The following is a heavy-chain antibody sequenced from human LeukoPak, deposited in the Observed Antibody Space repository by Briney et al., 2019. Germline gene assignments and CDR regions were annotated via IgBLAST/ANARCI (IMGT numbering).Heavy chain of an antibody. Sequence: GGSLRLSCAASGFTFSSYTMNWVRLAPGKGLEWVSSISRSDIYKYYADSVKGRFIISRDNAKNSLYLQMNSLRAEDTAVYYCANSRYDSSGYYGIIGYWGQGTLVTVSS. V-gene: IGHV3-21*01. CDR3: ANSRYDSSGYYGIIGY. D-gene: IGHD3-22*01. CDR2: ISRSDIYK. CDR1: GFTFSSYT. J-gene: IGHJ4*02.